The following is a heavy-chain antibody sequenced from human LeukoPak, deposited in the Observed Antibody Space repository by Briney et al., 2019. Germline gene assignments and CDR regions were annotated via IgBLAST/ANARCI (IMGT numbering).Heavy chain of an antibody. CDR1: GYTFITSS. J-gene: IGHJ4*02. CDR3: ARGVSTQVDY. V-gene: IGHV1-3*01. Sequence: GASVKVSCKTLGYTFITSSIYWVRQAPGQRLEWLGWITVASGNTRYSENLQGRVTLTRDTSANTAYMELSSLRSEDTAVYYCARGVSTQVDYWGQGTLVTVSS. D-gene: IGHD5/OR15-5a*01. CDR2: ITVASGNT.